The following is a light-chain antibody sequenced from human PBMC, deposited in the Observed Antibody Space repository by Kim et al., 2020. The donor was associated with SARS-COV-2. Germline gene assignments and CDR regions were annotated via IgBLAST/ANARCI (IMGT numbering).Light chain of an antibody. CDR1: SSDVGGYNY. CDR3: SSYTGTRTLV. J-gene: IGLJ3*02. V-gene: IGLV2-14*03. CDR2: DVS. Sequence: LSQPASVSGSPGQSITFSCTGTSSDVGGYNYVSWYQQHPGKAPKLMIYDVSRRPSGVSNRFSGSKSGNTASLTISGLQAEDEADYYCSSYTGTRTLVFGGGTQLTVL.